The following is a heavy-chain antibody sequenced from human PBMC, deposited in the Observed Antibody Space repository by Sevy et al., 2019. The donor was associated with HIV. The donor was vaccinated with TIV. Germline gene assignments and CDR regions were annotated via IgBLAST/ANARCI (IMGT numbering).Heavy chain of an antibody. D-gene: IGHD2-21*01. CDR1: GFTFGDYC. J-gene: IGHJ4*02. CDR3: TRWKAAQSILDY. CDR2: LKSDVYGGTV. V-gene: IGHV3-49*04. Sequence: GGSLRLSCTASGFTFGDYCMSWVRQAPGKGLEWVAFLKSDVYGGTVDHAASVRGRFVISRDDSKTSAYLQMNDLITEETGVYYCTRWKAAQSILDYWGQGALVTVSS.